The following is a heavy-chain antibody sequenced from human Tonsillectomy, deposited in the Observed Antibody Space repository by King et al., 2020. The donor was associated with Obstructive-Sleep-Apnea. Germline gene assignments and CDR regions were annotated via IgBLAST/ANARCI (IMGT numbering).Heavy chain of an antibody. J-gene: IGHJ6*02. CDR1: GYTFISYD. CDR2: MNPKSGNA. CDR3: AGWLRQYGMDV. Sequence: VQLVESGAEVKKPGASVKVSCKASGYTFISYDINWVRQATGQGFEWMGWMNPKSGNAGYAQKFVGRVTMTRNAPTGTAYIELNTLRSEDTALYYCAGWLRQYGMDVWGQGTTVTVSS. D-gene: IGHD5-12*01. V-gene: IGHV1-8*01.